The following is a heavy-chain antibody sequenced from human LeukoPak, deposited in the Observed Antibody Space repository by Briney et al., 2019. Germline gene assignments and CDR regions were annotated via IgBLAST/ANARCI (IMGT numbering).Heavy chain of an antibody. D-gene: IGHD3-22*01. CDR3: VKDFDSSGYVLDS. Sequence: PGGSLRLSCAASGFTFRDYAMHWVRHAPGKGLEWVADISWNSGSIVHADSVKGRFTISRDNLKNSLYLQMNSLRAEDTALYSCVKDFDSSGYVLDSWGQGTLITVSS. CDR1: GFTFRDYA. J-gene: IGHJ4*02. V-gene: IGHV3-9*01. CDR2: ISWNSGSI.